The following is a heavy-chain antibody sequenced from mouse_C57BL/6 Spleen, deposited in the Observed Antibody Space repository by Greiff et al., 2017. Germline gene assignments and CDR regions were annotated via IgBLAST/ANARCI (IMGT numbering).Heavy chain of an antibody. V-gene: IGHV1-64*01. CDR3: ARSPLTYYGSSYDY. CDR1: GYTFTSYW. CDR2: IHPNSGST. D-gene: IGHD1-1*01. J-gene: IGHJ2*01. Sequence: VQLQQPGAELVKPGASVKLSCKASGYTFTSYWMHWVKQRPGQGLEWIGMIHPNSGSTNYNEKFKSKATLTVDKSSSTAYMQLSSLTSEDSAVYSCARSPLTYYGSSYDYWGQGTTLTVSS.